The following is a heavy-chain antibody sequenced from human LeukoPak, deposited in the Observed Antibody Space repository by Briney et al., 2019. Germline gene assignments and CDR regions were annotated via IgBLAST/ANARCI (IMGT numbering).Heavy chain of an antibody. CDR2: ISSSGSTI. Sequence: GGSLRVSCAASGFTFSSYAMSWVRQAPGNGLEWVSYISSSGSTIYYADSVKGRFTITRDNAKNSLYLQMNSLRAEDTAVYYCARVSSGYYYNTDWGQGTLVTVSS. V-gene: IGHV3-48*04. D-gene: IGHD3-22*01. CDR1: GFTFSSYA. CDR3: ARVSSGYYYNTD. J-gene: IGHJ4*02.